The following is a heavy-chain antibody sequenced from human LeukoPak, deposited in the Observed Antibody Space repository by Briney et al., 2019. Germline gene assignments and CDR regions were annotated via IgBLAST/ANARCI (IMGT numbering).Heavy chain of an antibody. D-gene: IGHD2-8*01. CDR2: IYSDSSRT. Sequence: GGSLRLSCAASGLTFSTIWMHWVRQAPGKGLEWVSLIYSDSSRTTYADSVKGRFTISRDNAKNTVYPQMSSLRVEYTAVYFCTKDAVYASDYWGQGILVPVSS. CDR3: TKDAVYASDY. J-gene: IGHJ4*02. V-gene: IGHV3-74*01. CDR1: GLTFSTIW.